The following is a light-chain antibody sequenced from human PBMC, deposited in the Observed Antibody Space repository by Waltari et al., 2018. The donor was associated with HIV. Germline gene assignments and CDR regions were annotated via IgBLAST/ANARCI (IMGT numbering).Light chain of an antibody. Sequence: SYELTQPSSVSVAPGQTTRITCPGDVLAHSYARWFQQKPGQAPVVMIYKDNERPSGIPERFSGSSSGTTVTLTISGAQIEDEADYYCYSAADNMGVFGGGTKLTVL. CDR1: VLAHSY. J-gene: IGLJ3*02. CDR3: YSAADNMGV. CDR2: KDN. V-gene: IGLV3-27*01.